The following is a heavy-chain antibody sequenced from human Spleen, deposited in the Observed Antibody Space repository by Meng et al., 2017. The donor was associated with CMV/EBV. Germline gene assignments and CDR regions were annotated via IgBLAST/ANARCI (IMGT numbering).Heavy chain of an antibody. J-gene: IGHJ6*02. CDR1: GDTFNSYT. Sequence: SVKVSCKASGDTFNSYTINWVRQAPGQGLEWMGGLIPIFGTPNYAPEFQGRVTITTDESTSTAYMELRSLRSDDTAVYYCAREPFESSGWSYYGMDVWGQGTTVTVSS. D-gene: IGHD3-22*01. CDR3: AREPFESSGWSYYGMDV. V-gene: IGHV1-69*05. CDR2: LIPIFGTP.